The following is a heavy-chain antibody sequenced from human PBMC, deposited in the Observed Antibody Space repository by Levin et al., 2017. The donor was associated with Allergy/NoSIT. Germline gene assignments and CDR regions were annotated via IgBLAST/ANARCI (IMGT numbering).Heavy chain of an antibody. Sequence: SCAASGFNFSKAWMSWVRQSPGRGLDWVSRIKNKTDGATTDYATPVEGRFTISRDDSKNTLYLQMNSLKTEDTAVYYCTTGGGGNIFDYWGQGILVTVSS. CDR2: IKNKTDGATT. CDR3: TTGGGGNIFDY. J-gene: IGHJ4*02. D-gene: IGHD4-23*01. V-gene: IGHV3-15*01. CDR1: GFNFSKAW.